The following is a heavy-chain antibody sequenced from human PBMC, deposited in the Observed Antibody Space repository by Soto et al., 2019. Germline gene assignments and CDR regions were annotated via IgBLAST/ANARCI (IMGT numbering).Heavy chain of an antibody. CDR1: GFTFSDYY. CDR3: ARDSPSGYDWETAFDI. Sequence: GGSLRLSCAASGFTFSDYYMSWIRQAPGKGLEWVSYISSSGSTIYYADSVKGRFTISRDNAKNSLYLQMNSLRAEDTAMYYCARDSPSGYDWETAFDIWGQGTMVTVSS. V-gene: IGHV3-11*01. CDR2: ISSSGSTI. D-gene: IGHD5-12*01. J-gene: IGHJ3*02.